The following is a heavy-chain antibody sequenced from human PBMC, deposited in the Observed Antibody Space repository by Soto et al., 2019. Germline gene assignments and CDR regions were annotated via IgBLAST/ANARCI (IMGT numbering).Heavy chain of an antibody. CDR2: ISGSGGST. Sequence: GGSLRLSCAASGFTFSSYAMSWVRQAPGKGLEWVSAISGSGGSTYYADSVKGRFTISRDNSKNTLYLQMNSLRAEDTAVYYCAKDRRFGVRRDNWFDPWGQGTLVTVSS. D-gene: IGHD3-10*01. CDR1: GFTFSSYA. V-gene: IGHV3-23*01. CDR3: AKDRRFGVRRDNWFDP. J-gene: IGHJ5*02.